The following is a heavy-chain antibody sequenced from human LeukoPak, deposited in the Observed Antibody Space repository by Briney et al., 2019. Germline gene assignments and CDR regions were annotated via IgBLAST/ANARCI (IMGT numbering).Heavy chain of an antibody. CDR1: GFTVSTNF. CDR3: TRDRSSMVRGNYFDY. CDR2: LYSGETT. Sequence: GGSLRLSCAVSGFTVSTNFMSWVRQAPGKGLEWVSVLYSGETTSYVDSVKGRFTISRDNSKNTLYLQMNSLRVEDTAVYYCTRDRSSMVRGNYFDYWGQEPWSPSPQ. D-gene: IGHD3-10*01. J-gene: IGHJ4*01. V-gene: IGHV3-66*01.